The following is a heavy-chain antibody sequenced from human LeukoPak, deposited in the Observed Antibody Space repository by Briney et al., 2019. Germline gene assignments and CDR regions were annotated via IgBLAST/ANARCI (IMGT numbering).Heavy chain of an antibody. V-gene: IGHV1-46*01. D-gene: IGHD3-22*01. CDR2: INPSGGST. CDR1: GYTFTSYY. J-gene: IGHJ3*02. Sequence: ASVKVSCKASGYTFTSYYMHWVRQAPGQGLEWMGIINPSGGSTSYAQKFQGRVTMTRDTSTSTVYMELSSLRSEDTAVYCCARHYDSSGYYHDAVDIWGQGTMVTVSS. CDR3: ARHYDSSGYYHDAVDI.